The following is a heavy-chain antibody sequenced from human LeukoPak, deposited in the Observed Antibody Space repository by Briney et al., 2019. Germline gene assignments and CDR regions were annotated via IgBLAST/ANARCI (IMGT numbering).Heavy chain of an antibody. V-gene: IGHV4-59*01. J-gene: IGHJ3*02. D-gene: IGHD3-10*01. CDR2: IYYSGST. Sequence: PSETLSLTCTVSGGSISSYYWSWIRQPPGKGLEWIGYIYYSGSTNYNPSLKSRVTISVDTSKNQFSLKLSSVTAADTAVHYCARERVVRGVIARDDAFDIWGQGTMVTVSS. CDR1: GGSISSYY. CDR3: ARERVVRGVIARDDAFDI.